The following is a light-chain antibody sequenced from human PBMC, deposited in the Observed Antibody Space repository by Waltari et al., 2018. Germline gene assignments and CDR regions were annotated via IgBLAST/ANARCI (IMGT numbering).Light chain of an antibody. V-gene: IGKV3-20*01. J-gene: IGKJ1*01. CDR3: QHYVRLPAT. CDR2: GAS. CDR1: QSVGMT. Sequence: SCRSIQSVGMTLAWYQQKPGQAPRLLICGASSRATDIPDRFSGSGSGTDFSLTINRLEPEDFALYFCQHYVRLPATFGQGTKVEIK.